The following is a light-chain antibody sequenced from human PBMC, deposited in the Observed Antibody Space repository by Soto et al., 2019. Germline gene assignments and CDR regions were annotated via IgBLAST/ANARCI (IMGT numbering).Light chain of an antibody. J-gene: IGLJ2*01. CDR3: QVLDRSSDHRGV. CDR1: NIGSES. CDR2: DDS. V-gene: IGLV3-21*02. Sequence: SYELTQPPSVSVAPGQTARITCGGNNIGSESVHWYQKKPGQAPVLVVYDDSDRPSGIPERFSGSNSGNTATLTISRVEAGDEADYYCQVLDRSSDHRGVFGGGTKLTVL.